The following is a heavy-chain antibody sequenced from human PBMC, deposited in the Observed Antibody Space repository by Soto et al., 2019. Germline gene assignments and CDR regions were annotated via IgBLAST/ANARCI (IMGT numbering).Heavy chain of an antibody. CDR1: GFIFSSYA. D-gene: IGHD6-13*01. Sequence: PGGSLRLSCAASGFIFSSYAMHWVRQAPGKXLEWVAVISYDGSNKYYADSVKGRFTISRDNSKNTLYLQMNSLRAEDTAVYYCAGEGSSSWTVITYYYYYGMDVWGQGTTVTVSS. CDR2: ISYDGSNK. J-gene: IGHJ6*02. CDR3: AGEGSSSWTVITYYYYYGMDV. V-gene: IGHV3-30-3*01.